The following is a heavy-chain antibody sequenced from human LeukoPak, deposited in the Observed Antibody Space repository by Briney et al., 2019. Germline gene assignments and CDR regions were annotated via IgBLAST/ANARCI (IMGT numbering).Heavy chain of an antibody. CDR2: IYTSGST. CDR3: ARVKKSGYSYGLHYYYGMDV. J-gene: IGHJ6*02. Sequence: SETLSLTCTVSGGSISSYYWSWIRQPAGKGLEWIGRIYTSGSTNYNPSLKSRVTMSVDTSKNQFSLKLSSVTAADTAVYYCARVKKSGYSYGLHYYYGMDVWGQGTTVTVSS. V-gene: IGHV4-4*07. CDR1: GGSISSYY. D-gene: IGHD5-18*01.